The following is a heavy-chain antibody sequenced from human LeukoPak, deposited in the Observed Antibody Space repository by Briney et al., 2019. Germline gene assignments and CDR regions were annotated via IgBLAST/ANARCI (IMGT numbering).Heavy chain of an antibody. CDR2: ISSSSSYI. D-gene: IGHD3-10*01. J-gene: IGHJ4*02. CDR3: ARGKKGVYYGSGSQTIFDY. Sequence: GGSLTLSCAASTFTFSRYSMNWVRQAPGKGVEWVSSISSSSSYIYYADSVKGRFTISRANANNSLYLQMNSLRAEDTAVYYCARGKKGVYYGSGSQTIFDYWGQGTLVTVSS. CDR1: TFTFSRYS. V-gene: IGHV3-21*01.